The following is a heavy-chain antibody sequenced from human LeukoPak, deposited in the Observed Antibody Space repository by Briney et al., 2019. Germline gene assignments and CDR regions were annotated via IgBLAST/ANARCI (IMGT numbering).Heavy chain of an antibody. Sequence: ASVKVSCKASGYTFTSYGISWVRQAPGQGLEWMGWISAYNGNTNYAQKFQGRVTITADKSTSTAYMELSSLRSEDTAVYYCAGGRRGYSGYDRYYYGMDVWGQGTTVTVSS. CDR3: AGGRRGYSGYDRYYYGMDV. J-gene: IGHJ6*02. D-gene: IGHD5-12*01. V-gene: IGHV1-18*01. CDR2: ISAYNGNT. CDR1: GYTFTSYG.